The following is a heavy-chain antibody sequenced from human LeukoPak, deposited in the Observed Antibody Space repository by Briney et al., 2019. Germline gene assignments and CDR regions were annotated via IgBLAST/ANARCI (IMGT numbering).Heavy chain of an antibody. CDR2: IIPIFGTA. CDR1: GGTFSSYA. Sequence: GASVKVSCKASGGTFSSYAISWVRQAPGQGLEWMGGIIPIFGTASYAQKFQGRVTITADESTSTAYMELSSLRSEDTAVYYCAREKGQVAGGDFDYWGQGTLVTVSS. J-gene: IGHJ4*02. CDR3: AREKGQVAGGDFDY. D-gene: IGHD6-19*01. V-gene: IGHV1-69*13.